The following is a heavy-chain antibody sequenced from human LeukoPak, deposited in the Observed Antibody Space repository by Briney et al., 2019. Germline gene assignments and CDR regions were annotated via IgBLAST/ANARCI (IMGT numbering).Heavy chain of an antibody. D-gene: IGHD3-10*02. CDR2: IGSDGKT. V-gene: IGHV3-53*01. J-gene: IGHJ6*02. CDR3: ARDLHYYVPMDV. CDR1: GFTVSSDY. Sequence: PGGFLRLSCAASGFTVSSDYMTWVRQAPGKGLEWVSSIGSDGKTHYSESVKGRFVISRDNFGGMVFLQLNSPRVEDTALYYCARDLHYYVPMDVWGQGTTVTVSS.